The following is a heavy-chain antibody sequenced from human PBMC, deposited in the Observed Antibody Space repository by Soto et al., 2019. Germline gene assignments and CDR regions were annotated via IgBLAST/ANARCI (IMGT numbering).Heavy chain of an antibody. J-gene: IGHJ3*02. CDR3: ASPLSSYCYDFCGYYSPLHAFDI. V-gene: IGHV1-18*04. CDR1: GYTFTSYG. Sequence: ASEKVSCKASGYTFTSYGISWVRQAPGQGLEWMGWISAYNGNTNYAQKLQGRVTMTTDTSTSTAYMELRSLRSDDTAVYYCASPLSSYCYDFCGYYSPLHAFDIRGQGSMVTV. D-gene: IGHD3-22*01. CDR2: ISAYNGNT.